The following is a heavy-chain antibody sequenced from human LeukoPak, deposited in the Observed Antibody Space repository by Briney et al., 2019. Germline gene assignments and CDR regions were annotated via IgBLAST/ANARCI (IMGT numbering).Heavy chain of an antibody. CDR1: GYSFTSYW. V-gene: IGHV5-51*01. CDR2: IYPGDSDT. D-gene: IGHD6-19*01. Sequence: KRGESLKISCKGSGYSFTSYWIGWVRQMPGKGLEWMGIIYPGDSDTRYSPSFQGQVTISADKSISTAYLQWSSLKASDTAMYYCARRRGWHIISDYDAFDIWGQGTMVTVSS. J-gene: IGHJ3*02. CDR3: ARRRGWHIISDYDAFDI.